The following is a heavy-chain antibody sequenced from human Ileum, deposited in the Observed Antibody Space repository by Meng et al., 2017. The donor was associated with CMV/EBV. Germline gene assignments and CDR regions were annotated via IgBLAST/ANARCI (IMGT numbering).Heavy chain of an antibody. CDR2: IYYSGSP. D-gene: IGHD2-15*01. V-gene: IGHV4-30-4*08. Sequence: VELQEQGPGPVTPSQTPPLSCTVSGGSITRGNYDWSSIRQPPGRGLEWIGYIYYSGSPYYKPSLKSRVTKSLDTSKNQFSLNLRSVTATDSAVYYCVRQVVAASFDYWGQGALVTVSS. CDR3: VRQVVAASFDY. J-gene: IGHJ4*02. CDR1: GGSITRGNYD.